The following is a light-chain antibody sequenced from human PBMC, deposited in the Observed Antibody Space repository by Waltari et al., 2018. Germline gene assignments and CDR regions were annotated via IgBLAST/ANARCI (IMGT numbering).Light chain of an antibody. CDR3: QESYTAPRT. CDR2: AAT. Sequence: DIQMTQSPSSLSASVGASVTITCRASQTIHSYLNWYQQKSEKAPKLLIYAATNLHSGVPSRFSGSGSGTEFTLTITRLQPEDFATYYCQESYTAPRTCGPGTRV. V-gene: IGKV1-39*01. CDR1: QTIHSY. J-gene: IGKJ1*01.